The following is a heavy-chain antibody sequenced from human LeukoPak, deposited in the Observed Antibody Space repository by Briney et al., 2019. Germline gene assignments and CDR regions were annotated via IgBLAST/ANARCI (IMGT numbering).Heavy chain of an antibody. J-gene: IGHJ3*02. Sequence: GSLRLSCAASGFTFSSYGMSWVRQAPGKGLEWVSAISGSGDSTYYADSVKGRFTVSRDNSRNTLYLQMNSLRAEDTAVYYCTSFAPYDAFDIWGQGTMVTVSS. V-gene: IGHV3-23*01. CDR3: TSFAPYDAFDI. CDR1: GFTFSSYG. CDR2: ISGSGDST.